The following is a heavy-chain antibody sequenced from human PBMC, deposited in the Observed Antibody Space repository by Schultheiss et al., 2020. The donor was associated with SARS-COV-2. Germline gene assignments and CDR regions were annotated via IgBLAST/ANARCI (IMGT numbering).Heavy chain of an antibody. V-gene: IGHV2-5*02. CDR1: GFSLSNARMG. Sequence: SGPTLVKPTETLTLTCTVSGFSLSNARMGVSWIRQPPGKALEWLALIYWDDDKRYSPSLKSRLTITKDTSKNQVVLTMTNMDPVDTATYYCAHRRTLYDFWSGYYRDWYFDLWGRGTLVTVSS. D-gene: IGHD3-3*01. CDR3: AHRRTLYDFWSGYYRDWYFDL. J-gene: IGHJ2*01. CDR2: IYWDDDK.